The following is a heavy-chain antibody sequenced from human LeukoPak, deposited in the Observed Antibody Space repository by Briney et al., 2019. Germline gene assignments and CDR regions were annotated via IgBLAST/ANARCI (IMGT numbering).Heavy chain of an antibody. J-gene: IGHJ4*02. CDR1: GFSLSDYW. Sequence: GGSLRLSCAASGFSLSDYWMTWVRQAPGKGLECVGNIKFDGSEIYYLDSVRRRFSISRDNDKNSLYLQMNSLRVEDTAVYYCTRDLNHDSSGWGQGTLVTVSS. CDR3: TRDLNHDSSG. CDR2: IKFDGSEI. V-gene: IGHV3-7*01. D-gene: IGHD3-22*01.